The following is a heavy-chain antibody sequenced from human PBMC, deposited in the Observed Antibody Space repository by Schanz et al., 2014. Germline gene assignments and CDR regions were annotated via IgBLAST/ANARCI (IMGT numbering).Heavy chain of an antibody. Sequence: DVQLLESGGGLVQPGGSLRLSCAASGFTFNSYAMTWVRQAPGKGLEWVSSISSSGSYIHYADSVKGRFTISRDNAKISLYLQMNSLRVEDTAVYYCARDTSYGMDVWGKGTTVTVSS. CDR1: GFTFNSYA. J-gene: IGHJ6*04. CDR3: ARDTSYGMDV. V-gene: IGHV3-21*01. CDR2: ISSSGSYI.